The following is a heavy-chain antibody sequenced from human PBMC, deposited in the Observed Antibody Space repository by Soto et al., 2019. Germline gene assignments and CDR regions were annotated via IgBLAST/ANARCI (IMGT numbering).Heavy chain of an antibody. CDR1: GFTFSSYS. J-gene: IGHJ3*02. Sequence: EVQLVESGGGLVQPGGSLRLSCAASGFTFSSYSMNWVRQAPGKGLEWVSYISSSSSTIYYADSVKGRFTISRDNAKNSLYLQMNSLRDEDTAVYYCARERMTMVDGRDAFDIWGQGTMVTVSS. CDR2: ISSSSSTI. CDR3: ARERMTMVDGRDAFDI. V-gene: IGHV3-48*02. D-gene: IGHD3-10*01.